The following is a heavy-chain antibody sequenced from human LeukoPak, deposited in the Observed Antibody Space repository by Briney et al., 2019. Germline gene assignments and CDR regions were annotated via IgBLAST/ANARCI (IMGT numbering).Heavy chain of an antibody. D-gene: IGHD2-15*01. CDR3: GGGGSQYYYYYGMDV. J-gene: IGHJ6*02. V-gene: IGHV4-39*01. Sequence: SETLSLTCTVSGGSFSSYYWGWIRQPPGKGLEWIGSIYYSGSTYYNPSLKSRVTISVDTSKNQFSLKLSSVTAADTAVYYCGGGGSQYYYYYGMDVWGQGTTVTVSS. CDR1: GGSFSSYY. CDR2: IYYSGST.